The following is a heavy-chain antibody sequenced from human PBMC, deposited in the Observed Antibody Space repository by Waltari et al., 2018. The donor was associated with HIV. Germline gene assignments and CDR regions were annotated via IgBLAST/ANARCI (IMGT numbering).Heavy chain of an antibody. CDR3: AKEAVQLWSY. CDR1: RFASSGHA. CDR2: ISGSGGST. Sequence: VQQSESGGGLVQLGGSLRHSWEDSRFASSGHAMGRVRQAPEKGLEWVSAISGSGGSTYYADSVKGRFTISRDNSKNTLYLQMNSLRAEDTAVYYCAKEAVQLWSYWGQGTLVTVSS. V-gene: IGHV3-23*01. D-gene: IGHD5-18*01. J-gene: IGHJ4*02.